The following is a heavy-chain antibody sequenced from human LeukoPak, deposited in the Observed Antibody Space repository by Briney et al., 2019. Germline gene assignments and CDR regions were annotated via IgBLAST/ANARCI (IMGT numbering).Heavy chain of an antibody. CDR3: ARDRQWGTGAVAGY. Sequence: GGSLRLSCAASGFTFSSYAMSWVRQAPGKGLEWVSAISGSGGSTYYADSVKGRFTISRDNSKNTLYLQMNSLRAEDTAVYYCARDRQWGTGAVAGYWGQGTLVTVSS. D-gene: IGHD6-19*01. V-gene: IGHV3-23*01. CDR2: ISGSGGST. J-gene: IGHJ4*02. CDR1: GFTFSSYA.